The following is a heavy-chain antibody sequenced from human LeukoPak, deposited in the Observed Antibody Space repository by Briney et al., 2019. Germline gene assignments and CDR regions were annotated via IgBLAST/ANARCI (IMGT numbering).Heavy chain of an antibody. J-gene: IGHJ6*02. Sequence: GGSLRLFCAVSGFSISNYWMTWVRQAPGKGLEWVANIKQDGSEKNYVDSVKGRFTISRDNAKNSVFLQMNSLRVEDTAVYYCAKVDVWGQGTTVTVSS. CDR3: AKVDV. CDR2: IKQDGSEK. V-gene: IGHV3-7*01. CDR1: GFSISNYW.